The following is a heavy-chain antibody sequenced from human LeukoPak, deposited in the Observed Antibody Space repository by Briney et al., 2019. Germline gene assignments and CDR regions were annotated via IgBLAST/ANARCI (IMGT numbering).Heavy chain of an antibody. V-gene: IGHV4-30-4*08. CDR1: GGSISSGDYY. Sequence: SQTLSLTCTVSGGSISSGDYYWSWIRPPPGQGLEWIMYNYYSGITYYNPSLKGRISISVDTSKNQFSMKLSSVTAADTAVYYCARGGSSGSWHLGYWGQGTLVTVSS. CDR2: NYYSGIT. J-gene: IGHJ4*02. D-gene: IGHD6-13*01. CDR3: ARGGSSGSWHLGY.